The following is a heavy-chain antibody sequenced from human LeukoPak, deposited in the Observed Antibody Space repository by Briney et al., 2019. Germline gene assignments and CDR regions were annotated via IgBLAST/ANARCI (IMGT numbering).Heavy chain of an antibody. Sequence: SETLSLTCTVSGGSISSGSYYWSWIRQPAGKGLEWIGRIYTSGSTNYNPSLKSRVTISVDTSKSQFSLKLSSMSAADTAVYYCARMGVAGYYYMDVWGKGTTVTVSS. CDR3: ARMGVAGYYYMDV. CDR2: IYTSGST. CDR1: GGSISSGSYY. D-gene: IGHD6-19*01. V-gene: IGHV4-61*02. J-gene: IGHJ6*03.